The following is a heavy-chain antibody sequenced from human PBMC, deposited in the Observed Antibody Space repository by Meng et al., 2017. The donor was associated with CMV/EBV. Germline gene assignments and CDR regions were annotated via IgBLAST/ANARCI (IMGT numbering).Heavy chain of an antibody. D-gene: IGHD6-13*01. CDR2: IIPIFGTA. Sequence: SVKVSCKASGGTFSSYAISWVRQAPGQGLEWMGGIIPIFGTANYAQKFQGRVTITTDESTSTAYMELSSLRSEDTAVYYCASDSSDYSSSWYLGYWGQGTLVTVSS. CDR3: ASDSSDYSSSWYLGY. V-gene: IGHV1-69*05. CDR1: GGTFSSYA. J-gene: IGHJ4*02.